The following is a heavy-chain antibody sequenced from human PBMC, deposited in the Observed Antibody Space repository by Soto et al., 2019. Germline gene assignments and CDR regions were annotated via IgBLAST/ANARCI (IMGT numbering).Heavy chain of an antibody. J-gene: IGHJ5*02. Sequence: GGSLRLSCVASGFTFSDYYMSWIRQAPGKGLEWVSYISSSSSYTNYADSVKGRFTISRDNAKNSLYLQMNSLRAEDTAVYYCALWSLAAAVGGIDPWGQGTLVTVSS. V-gene: IGHV3-11*03. D-gene: IGHD6-13*01. CDR1: GFTFSDYY. CDR3: ALWSLAAAVGGIDP. CDR2: ISSSSSYT.